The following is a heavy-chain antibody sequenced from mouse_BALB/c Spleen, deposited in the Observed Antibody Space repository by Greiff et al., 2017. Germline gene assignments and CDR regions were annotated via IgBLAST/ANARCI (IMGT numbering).Heavy chain of an antibody. J-gene: IGHJ2*01. Sequence: EVKLMESGPGLVKPSQSLSLTCTVTGYSITSDYAWNWIRQFPGNKLEWMGYISYSGSTSYNPSLKSRISITRDTSKNQFFLQLNSVTTEDTSTYYCARDYGYDYFDYWGQGTTLTVSS. CDR2: ISYSGST. V-gene: IGHV3-2*02. CDR1: GYSITSDYA. CDR3: ARDYGYDYFDY. D-gene: IGHD2-2*01.